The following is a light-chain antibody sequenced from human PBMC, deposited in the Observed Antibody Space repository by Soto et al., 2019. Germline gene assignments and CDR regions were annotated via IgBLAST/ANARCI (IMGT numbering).Light chain of an antibody. CDR3: QHYNNWPPWT. CDR2: GAS. CDR1: QSVGSN. V-gene: IGKV3-15*01. Sequence: EIAMTQSPATLSVSPGERATLSCRASQSVGSNLAWYQQKPGQAPRLLIYGASTRATGFPARFSGSGSGTEFTLTISSLQSEDFAVYYCQHYNNWPPWTFGRGTKVEIK. J-gene: IGKJ1*01.